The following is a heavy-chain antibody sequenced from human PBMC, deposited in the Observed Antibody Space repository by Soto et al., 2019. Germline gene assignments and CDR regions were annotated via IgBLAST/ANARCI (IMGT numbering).Heavy chain of an antibody. Sequence: PSETLSLTCSVSGGSISNHYWSWIRQPPGKGLEWIGNIYHTGSTKYNPSLKSRVTISLDMSKTKFSLDLTSVTPADTAVYYCARVPNITIYEPILYFDLWGRGTLVT. V-gene: IGHV4-59*11. CDR2: IYHTGST. J-gene: IGHJ2*01. D-gene: IGHD3-3*01. CDR1: GGSISNHY. CDR3: ARVPNITIYEPILYFDL.